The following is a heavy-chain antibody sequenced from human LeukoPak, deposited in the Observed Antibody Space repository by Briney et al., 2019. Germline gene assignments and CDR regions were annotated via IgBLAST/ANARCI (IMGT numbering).Heavy chain of an antibody. CDR1: GFTFSTYA. Sequence: GGSLRLSCAASGFTFSTYAIHWVRQAPGKGLECVSGISGNGGSTYYANSVKGRFTISRDNSKNTLYLQMGSLRVEDMAVYYCARQAAGVVYWGQGTLVTVSS. D-gene: IGHD6-13*01. CDR2: ISGNGGST. CDR3: ARQAAGVVY. J-gene: IGHJ4*02. V-gene: IGHV3-64*01.